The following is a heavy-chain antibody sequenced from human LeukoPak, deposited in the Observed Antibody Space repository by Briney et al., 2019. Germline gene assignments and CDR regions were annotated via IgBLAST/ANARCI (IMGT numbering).Heavy chain of an antibody. CDR2: ISGDGGTT. CDR1: GFTFDDYA. V-gene: IGHV3-43*02. J-gene: IGHJ4*02. D-gene: IGHD3-22*01. CDR3: AKDIHDRGYTDY. Sequence: GGSLRLSCAASGFTFDDYAMHWVRQAPGKGLEWVSLISGDGGTTYYADSVKGRFTISRDNSKNSLFLQMNSLRIEDTAFYYCAKDIHDRGYTDYWGQGTLVTVSS.